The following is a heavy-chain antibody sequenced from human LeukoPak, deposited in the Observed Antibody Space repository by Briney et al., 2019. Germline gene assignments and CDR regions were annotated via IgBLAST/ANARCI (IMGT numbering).Heavy chain of an antibody. V-gene: IGHV4-34*01. CDR2: INHSGST. J-gene: IGHJ6*03. Sequence: SETLSLTCAAYGGSFSGYYWSWIRQPPGKGLEWIGEINHSGSTNYNPSLKSRVTISVDASKNQFSLKLSSVTAADTAVYYCARGRRGYSYGPGYYYYMDVWGKGTTVTVSS. CDR3: ARGRRGYSYGPGYYYYMDV. CDR1: GGSFSGYY. D-gene: IGHD5-18*01.